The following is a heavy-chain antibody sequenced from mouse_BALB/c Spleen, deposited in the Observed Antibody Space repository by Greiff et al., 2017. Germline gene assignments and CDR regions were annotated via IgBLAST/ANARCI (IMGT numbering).Heavy chain of an antibody. D-gene: IGHD1-1*01. Sequence: VQLKQSGAELVKPGASVKLSCTASGFNIKDTYMHWVKQRPEQGLEWIGRIDPANGNTKYDPKFQGKATITADTSSNTAYLQLSSLTSEDTAVYYCARSITTVPYFDVWGAGTTVTVSS. CDR3: ARSITTVPYFDV. CDR1: GFNIKDTY. CDR2: IDPANGNT. J-gene: IGHJ1*01. V-gene: IGHV14-3*02.